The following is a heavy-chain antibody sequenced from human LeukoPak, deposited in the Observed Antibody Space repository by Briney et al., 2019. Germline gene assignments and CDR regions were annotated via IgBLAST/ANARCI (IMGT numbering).Heavy chain of an antibody. Sequence: PGGSLRLSCVASGFTFSSYSMNWVRQAPGKGLEWVSSINSISTYIYYADSVKGRFTISRDNAKSSLYLQMNSLRAEDTAVYYCARDIRLTGLFDYWGQGTLVTVSS. J-gene: IGHJ4*02. CDR2: INSISTYI. D-gene: IGHD7-27*01. CDR3: ARDIRLTGLFDY. V-gene: IGHV3-21*01. CDR1: GFTFSSYS.